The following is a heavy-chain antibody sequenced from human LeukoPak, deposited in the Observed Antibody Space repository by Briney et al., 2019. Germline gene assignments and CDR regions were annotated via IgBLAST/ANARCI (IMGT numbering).Heavy chain of an antibody. CDR2: ISNDERNK. V-gene: IGHV3-30*04. CDR1: GFTFTNFA. D-gene: IGHD5-24*01. CDR3: ARDPVATITTAG. J-gene: IGHJ4*02. Sequence: PGGSLRLSCAASGFTFTNFAMHWVRQAPGKGLEWVAVISNDERNKYYADSVKGRFTISRDNSNSMVYLHMTSLRLEDTALYYCARDPVATITTAGWGQGTLVTVSS.